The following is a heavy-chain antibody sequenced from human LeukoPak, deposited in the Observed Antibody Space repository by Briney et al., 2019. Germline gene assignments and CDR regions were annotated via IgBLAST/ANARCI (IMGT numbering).Heavy chain of an antibody. Sequence: GGSLRLSCVASGFIFSDYNMNWVRQAPGKGPEWVSYISSSSSAIYYADSVKGRFTISSDNAKNSLYLQMSSLRAEDTAVYYCARIGAYWGRGTLVTVSS. V-gene: IGHV3-48*01. CDR3: ARIGAY. CDR2: ISSSSSAI. J-gene: IGHJ4*02. CDR1: GFIFSDYN. D-gene: IGHD4/OR15-4a*01.